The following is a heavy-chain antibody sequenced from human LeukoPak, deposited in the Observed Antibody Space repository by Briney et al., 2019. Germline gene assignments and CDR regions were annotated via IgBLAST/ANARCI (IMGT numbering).Heavy chain of an antibody. J-gene: IGHJ3*02. V-gene: IGHV4-4*02. CDR1: GGSISSSNW. CDR3: ARGALIGSSGYTAEDDFDI. Sequence: PSGTLSLTCAVSGGSISSSNWWSGVHHPPGRGLEGMGEIYQSGSTNYNQSLKRRVANPVDTSKNQFSLRLSSVPAADTAVYYCARGALIGSSGYTAEDDFDIWGQGTMVTVSS. CDR2: IYQSGST. D-gene: IGHD3-22*01.